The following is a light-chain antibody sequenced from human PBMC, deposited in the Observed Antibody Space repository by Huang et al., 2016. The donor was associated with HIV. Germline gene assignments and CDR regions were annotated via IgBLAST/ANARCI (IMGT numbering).Light chain of an antibody. CDR3: HHYGSPPWT. Sequence: DIVLTQSPGTLSLCPGERATLSCRASQSLSNYYVAWYQQKAGQTPRLLIHATSTRANGIPDRFSGSGSGAGFTLTISRLEPEDSAVYFCHHYGSPPWTFGQGTRVEIK. V-gene: IGKV3-20*01. CDR2: ATS. J-gene: IGKJ1*01. CDR1: QSLSNYY.